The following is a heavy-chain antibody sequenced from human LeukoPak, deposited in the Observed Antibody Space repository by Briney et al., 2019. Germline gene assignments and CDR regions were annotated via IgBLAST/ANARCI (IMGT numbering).Heavy chain of an antibody. CDR1: GFTFTNYA. CDR3: AKDLEVYYYADIDY. D-gene: IGHD3-10*01. V-gene: IGHV3-23*01. CDR2: MSGSGSST. J-gene: IGHJ4*02. Sequence: PEGSLRLSCAASGFTFTNYAMSWVRQAPGKGLEWVSGMSGSGSSTYYADSVKGRFTISRDNSKNMLYLQMNSLRAEDTALYYCAKDLEVYYYADIDYWGQGTLVTVSS.